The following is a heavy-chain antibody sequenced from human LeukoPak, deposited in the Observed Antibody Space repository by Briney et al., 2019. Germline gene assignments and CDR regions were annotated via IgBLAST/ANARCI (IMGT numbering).Heavy chain of an antibody. Sequence: SETLSLTCTVSGGSISSSSYYWGWIRQPPGKGLEWIGEINHSGSTNYNPSLKSRVTMSVDTSKSQFSLSLSSVTAADTAVYYCARRGVLGIAASWGQGTLVTVSS. J-gene: IGHJ5*02. CDR3: ARRGVLGIAAS. CDR2: INHSGST. V-gene: IGHV4-39*07. D-gene: IGHD6-13*01. CDR1: GGSISSSSYY.